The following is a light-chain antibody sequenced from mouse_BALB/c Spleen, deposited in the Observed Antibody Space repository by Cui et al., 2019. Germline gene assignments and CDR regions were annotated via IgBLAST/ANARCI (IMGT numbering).Light chain of an antibody. V-gene: IGKV8-21*01. CDR3: KQSYNLPLT. J-gene: IGKJ5*01. CDR2: WAS. Sequence: DIVMSQSPSSLAVLAGKKVTMSCKSSQSLLNNRTRKNYLAWYQQKPGQSPKLLIYWASTRESGVPDRFTGSGSGTDFTLTISSVQAEDLAVYYCKQSYNLPLTFGAGTKLELK. CDR1: QSLLNNRTRKNY.